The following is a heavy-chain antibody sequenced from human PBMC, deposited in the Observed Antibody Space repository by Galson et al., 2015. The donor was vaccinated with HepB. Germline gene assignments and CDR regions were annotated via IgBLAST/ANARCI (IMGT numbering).Heavy chain of an antibody. D-gene: IGHD1-26*01. CDR2: ISGSGGST. Sequence: SLRLSCAASGFTFSSYAMSWVRQAPGKGLEWVSAISGSGGSTYYADSVKGRFTISRDNSKNTLYLQMNSLRAEDTAVYYCARFSWDPDVPLYYYYYYGMDVWGQGTTVTVSS. J-gene: IGHJ6*02. CDR3: ARFSWDPDVPLYYYYYYGMDV. CDR1: GFTFSSYA. V-gene: IGHV3-23*01.